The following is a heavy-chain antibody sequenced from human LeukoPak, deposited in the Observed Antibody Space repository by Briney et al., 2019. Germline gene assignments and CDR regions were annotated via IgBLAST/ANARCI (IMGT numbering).Heavy chain of an antibody. D-gene: IGHD5-24*01. CDR1: GLTFSSSW. CDR3: ARSSTTEMHFDY. V-gene: IGHV3-48*02. Sequence: PGGSLRLSCAVSGLTFSSSWMDWVRQAPGKGLEWVSYISSSSSTIYYADSVKGRFTISRDNAKNSLYLQMNSLRDEDTAVYYCARSSTTEMHFDYWGQGTLVTVSS. CDR2: ISSSSSTI. J-gene: IGHJ4*02.